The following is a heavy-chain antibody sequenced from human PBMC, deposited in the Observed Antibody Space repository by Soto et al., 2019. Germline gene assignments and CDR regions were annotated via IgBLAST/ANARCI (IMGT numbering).Heavy chain of an antibody. V-gene: IGHV3-11*05. CDR2: ITSSSSYT. CDR3: ASGQDNRVVNFDY. Sequence: QVQLVESGGGLVKPGGSLRLSCAASGFTFSDYYMSWIRQAPGKGLEWISYITSSSSYTNYADSVKGRFTISRDNAKNSVYLRRNSLRAEDTAVYFCASGQDNRVVNFDYWGQGTLVTVSS. J-gene: IGHJ4*02. CDR1: GFTFSDYY. D-gene: IGHD2-2*01.